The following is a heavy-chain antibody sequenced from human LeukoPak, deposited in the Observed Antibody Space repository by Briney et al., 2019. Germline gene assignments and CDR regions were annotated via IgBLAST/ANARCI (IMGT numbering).Heavy chain of an antibody. CDR3: ARRYCSGPNCHENWFYDMDV. D-gene: IGHD2-15*01. Sequence: PGGSLRLSCAASGFTFSTHSMNWVRQAPGKGLEWVSYISSSSSSIYYADSAKGRFTISRDNAKNSLYLQMNSLRAEDTAVYYCARRYCSGPNCHENWFYDMDVWGQGTTVTVS. V-gene: IGHV3-48*01. CDR2: ISSSSSSI. CDR1: GFTFSTHS. J-gene: IGHJ6*02.